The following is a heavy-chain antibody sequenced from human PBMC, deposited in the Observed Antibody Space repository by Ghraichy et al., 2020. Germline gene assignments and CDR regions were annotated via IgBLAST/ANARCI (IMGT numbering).Heavy chain of an antibody. D-gene: IGHD2-2*01. V-gene: IGHV3-74*01. CDR3: ARGPDIVVVPAALPYYYYGMDV. Sequence: GGSLRLSCAASGFTFSSYWMHWVRQAPGKGLVWVSRINSDGSSTSYADSVKGRFTISRDNAKNTLYLQMNSLRAEDTAVYYCARGPDIVVVPAALPYYYYGMDVWGQGTTVTVSS. CDR1: GFTFSSYW. J-gene: IGHJ6*02. CDR2: INSDGSST.